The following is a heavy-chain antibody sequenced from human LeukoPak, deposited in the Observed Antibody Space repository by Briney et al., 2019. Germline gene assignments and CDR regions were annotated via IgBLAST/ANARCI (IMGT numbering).Heavy chain of an antibody. CDR3: AKDQFLTGYYTFDY. Sequence: GGSLRLSCAASGFTFSSYAMSWVRQAPGKGLEWVSAISGSGGSTYYADSVKGRFTISRDNSKNTLYLQMKSLRAEDTAVYYCAKDQFLTGYYTFDYWGQGTLVTVSS. J-gene: IGHJ4*02. V-gene: IGHV3-23*01. D-gene: IGHD3-9*01. CDR2: ISGSGGST. CDR1: GFTFSSYA.